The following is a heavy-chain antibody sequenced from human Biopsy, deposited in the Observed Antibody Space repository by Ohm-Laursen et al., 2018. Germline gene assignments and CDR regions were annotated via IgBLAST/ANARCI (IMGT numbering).Heavy chain of an antibody. CDR3: ARDRGYYSDRTVPGYFDL. CDR2: VYYTGST. CDR1: GDSISSYY. V-gene: IGHV4-59*01. D-gene: IGHD3-22*01. J-gene: IGHJ2*01. Sequence: TLSLTCTVSGDSISSYYWSWIRQPPGKGLEWIGYVYYTGSTDYNPSLQSRVTISVDTSKNHFSLRLRSVTPADTAIYYCARDRGYYSDRTVPGYFDLWGRGTLVTISS.